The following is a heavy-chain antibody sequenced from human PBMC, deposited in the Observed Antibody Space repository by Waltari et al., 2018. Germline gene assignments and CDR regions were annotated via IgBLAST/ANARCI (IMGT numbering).Heavy chain of an antibody. D-gene: IGHD1-26*01. J-gene: IGHJ3*01. CDR3: ARDFAGSPTGAFDV. V-gene: IGHV3-9*01. CDR2: IGWNSGNI. CDR1: GFTFDEFA. Sequence: QLVESGGDWVQPGGSLRLSCVASGFTFDEFAIHWVRQVPGKGLEWVSGIGWNSGNIAYGDVVKGRFIISRDNAKNSLYLQMNSLRREDTALYYCARDFAGSPTGAFDVWGQGTMVTVSS.